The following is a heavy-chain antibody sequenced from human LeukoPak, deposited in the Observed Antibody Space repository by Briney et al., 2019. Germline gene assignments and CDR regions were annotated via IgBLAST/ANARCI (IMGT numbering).Heavy chain of an antibody. D-gene: IGHD1-1*01. CDR2: ISGDTTYI. Sequence: GGSLRLSCAASGFTFGSFTMHWVRQIPGERPEWVSSISGDTTYIYYADSIKGRFTISRDNTNTSLFLQMNSLRAEDTATYFCARRGTDASFSFFDVWGQGTMVTVSS. CDR3: ARRGTDASFSFFDV. CDR1: GFTFGSFT. V-gene: IGHV3-21*01. J-gene: IGHJ3*01.